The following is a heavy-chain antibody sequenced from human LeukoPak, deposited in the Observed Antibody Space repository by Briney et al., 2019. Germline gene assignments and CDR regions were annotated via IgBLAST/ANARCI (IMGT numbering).Heavy chain of an antibody. D-gene: IGHD3-3*01. V-gene: IGHV4-39*02. J-gene: IGHJ5*02. CDR3: ACFVIWGGYRIDP. CDR1: GGSISTSSFY. Sequence: SETLSLTCTVSGGSISTSSFYWGWIRQPPGKGLEWIGNIYYDGSTYYNPSLKSRVTISVDTSRKYFSLKLRSVTAADTALYYCACFVIWGGYRIDPWGQGTLVTVSS. CDR2: IYYDGST.